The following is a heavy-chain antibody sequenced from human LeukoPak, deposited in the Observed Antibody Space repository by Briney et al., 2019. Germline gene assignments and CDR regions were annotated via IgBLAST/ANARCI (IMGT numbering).Heavy chain of an antibody. V-gene: IGHV4-34*01. J-gene: IGHJ3*02. Sequence: SETLSLTCAVYGGSFSGYYWSWIRQPPGKGLEWIGEINHSGSTNYNPSLKSRVTISVDTSKNQFSLKLSSVTAADTAVYYCASKAWKGGATWYLIWGQGTMVSVSS. CDR3: ASKAWKGGATWYLI. CDR2: INHSGST. CDR1: GGSFSGYY. D-gene: IGHD1-26*01.